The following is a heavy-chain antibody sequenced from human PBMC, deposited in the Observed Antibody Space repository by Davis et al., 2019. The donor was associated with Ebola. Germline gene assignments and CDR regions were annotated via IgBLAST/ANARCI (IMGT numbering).Heavy chain of an antibody. V-gene: IGHV1-69*13. CDR2: IIPIFGTA. J-gene: IGHJ6*02. CDR3: ARDRVQGVIITAYGMDV. CDR1: GGTFSSYA. Sequence: AASVKLSCKASGGTFSSYAISWVRQAPGQGLEWMGGIIPIFGTANYAQKFQGRVTITADESTSTAYMELSSLRSEDTAVYYCARDRVQGVIITAYGMDVWGQGTTVTVSS. D-gene: IGHD3-10*01.